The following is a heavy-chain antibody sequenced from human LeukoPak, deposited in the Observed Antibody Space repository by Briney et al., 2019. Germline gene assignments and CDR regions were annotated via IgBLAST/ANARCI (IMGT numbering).Heavy chain of an antibody. CDR1: GFTFSSYA. Sequence: GGSLRLSCAATGFTFSSYALHWVRQAPGKGLEWVAVISSDGSSKYYAGSVKGRFTISRDNSKNTLYLQMSSLRAEDTALYYCARDTQSGGLHYFHHWGQGTLVTVSS. CDR3: ARDTQSGGLHYFHH. V-gene: IGHV3-30-3*01. D-gene: IGHD1-26*01. J-gene: IGHJ1*01. CDR2: ISSDGSSK.